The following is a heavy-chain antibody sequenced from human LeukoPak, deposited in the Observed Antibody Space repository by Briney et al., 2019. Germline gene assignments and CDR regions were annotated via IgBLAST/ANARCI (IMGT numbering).Heavy chain of an antibody. CDR1: GYTFTGYY. J-gene: IGHJ4*02. CDR2: INANSGGT. V-gene: IGHV1-2*02. CDR3: ARVGSPGIATWVY. Sequence: ASVKVSCKASGYTFTGYYLHWVRLAPGQGLEWMGWINANSGGTDYPQKFQGRVTMTRDTSINTAYMEQSRLRSDDTAVYYCARVGSPGIATWVYWGQGTLVTVSS. D-gene: IGHD6-13*01.